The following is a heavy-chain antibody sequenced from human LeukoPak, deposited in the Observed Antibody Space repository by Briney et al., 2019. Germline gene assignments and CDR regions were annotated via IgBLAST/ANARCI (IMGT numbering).Heavy chain of an antibody. CDR2: ISYSGST. D-gene: IGHD3-10*01. V-gene: IGHV4-39*07. Sequence: PSETLSLTRTVSGGSLSSSNHYWGWIRQPPGKGLEWIGTISYSGSTYYNPSLKSRVTLSVDTSKNQFSLKLSSVTAADTAVYYCARASFYGSGTYYQRVDYWGQGTLVTVSS. CDR1: GGSLSSSNHY. J-gene: IGHJ4*02. CDR3: ARASFYGSGTYYQRVDY.